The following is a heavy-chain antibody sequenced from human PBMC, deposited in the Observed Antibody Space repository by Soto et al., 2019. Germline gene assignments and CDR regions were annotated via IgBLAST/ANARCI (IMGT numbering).Heavy chain of an antibody. D-gene: IGHD1-26*01. CDR1: GFTFSTSD. V-gene: IGHV3-23*01. J-gene: IGHJ4*02. CDR2: ITASGGTT. Sequence: PGGSLRLSCAASGFTFSTSDMTWVRQAPGKGLEWVSTITASGGTTFYADSVRGRFTISRDNSWNTLYLQLNGLRAEDTAVYYCAKRPSSGRYSNWGQGTLVTVSS. CDR3: AKRPSSGRYSN.